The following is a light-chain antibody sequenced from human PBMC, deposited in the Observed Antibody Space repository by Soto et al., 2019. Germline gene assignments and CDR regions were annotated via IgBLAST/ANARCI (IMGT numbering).Light chain of an antibody. J-gene: IGLJ1*01. CDR1: SSDVGGYNY. V-gene: IGLV2-14*01. CDR3: SSYTSSSTYV. CDR2: AVS. Sequence: QSVLTQPASVSGSPGQSIAISCTGTSSDVGGYNYVSWYQQHPGKAPKLMIYAVSNRPSGVSNRFSGSKSGNTASLTISGLQAEDEADYYCSSYTSSSTYVFGTGTKVNVL.